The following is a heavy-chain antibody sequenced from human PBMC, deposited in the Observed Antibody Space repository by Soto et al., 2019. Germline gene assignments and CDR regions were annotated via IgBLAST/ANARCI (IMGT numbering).Heavy chain of an antibody. J-gene: IGHJ4*02. CDR2: IWYDGSNK. Sequence: QVQLVESGGGVVQPGRSLRLSCAASGFTFSSYGMHWVRQAPGKGLEWVAVIWYDGSNKYYADSVKGRFTISRDNSKNTLYLKMNSLRAEDTAVYYCARGDGPADYWGQGTLVTVSS. CDR3: ARGDGPADY. CDR1: GFTFSSYG. D-gene: IGHD2-21*02. V-gene: IGHV3-33*01.